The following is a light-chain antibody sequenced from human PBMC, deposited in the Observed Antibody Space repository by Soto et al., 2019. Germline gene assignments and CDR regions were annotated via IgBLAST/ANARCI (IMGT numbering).Light chain of an antibody. J-gene: IGLJ3*02. V-gene: IGLV1-47*01. CDR3: ATWDDSLSGWL. CDR2: RNN. Sequence: QSVLTQPPSASGTPGQRVTISCSGSSSNIGSNYVYWYLQVPGTAPKLLIYRNNQRPSGVPDRFSGSKSGTSASLAISGLRSEHEADYYCATWDDSLSGWLFGGGTKLTVL. CDR1: SSNIGSNY.